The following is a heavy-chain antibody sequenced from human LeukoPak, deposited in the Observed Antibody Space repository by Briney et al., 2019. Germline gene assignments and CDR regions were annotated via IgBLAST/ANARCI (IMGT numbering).Heavy chain of an antibody. V-gene: IGHV4-39*01. D-gene: IGHD5-18*01. CDR3: ARPYEGYRSHDDAFDI. Sequence: KPSETLSLTCTPSAASLTSTTSPPPRPRQPPPPRPPPPPSPYYSGSTYYHPSLKSRVTISVDTSKNQFSLKLSSVTAADTAVYYCARPYEGYRSHDDAFDIWGQGTMVTVSS. CDR1: AASLTSTTSP. CDR2: PYYSGST. J-gene: IGHJ3*02.